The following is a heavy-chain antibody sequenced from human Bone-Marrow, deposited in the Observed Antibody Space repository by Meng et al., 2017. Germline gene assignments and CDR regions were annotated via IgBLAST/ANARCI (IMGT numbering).Heavy chain of an antibody. V-gene: IGHV4-34*01. CDR3: AREAYSTSLSSATGLDY. J-gene: IGHJ4*02. Sequence: QVQLRQWGAGLLKPSETLSLTCAVYGGSFSGFYWNWFRQPPGKGLEWIAEINHSGSTNINPSLKSRVTILADTSKNQFSLKVRSVTAADTAVYYCAREAYSTSLSSATGLDYWGQGTLVTVSS. D-gene: IGHD6-13*01. CDR2: INHSGST. CDR1: GGSFSGFY.